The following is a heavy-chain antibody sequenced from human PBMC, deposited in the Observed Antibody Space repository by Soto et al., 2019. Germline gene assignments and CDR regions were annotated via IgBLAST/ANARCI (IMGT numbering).Heavy chain of an antibody. CDR3: ARAAGYYDSSGPQGY. J-gene: IGHJ4*02. D-gene: IGHD3-22*01. CDR1: GFTFSDYY. V-gene: IGHV3-11*06. Sequence: LRLSCAASGFTFSDYYMSWIRQAPGKGLEWVSYISSSSSYTNYADSVKGRFTISRDNAKNSLYLQMNSLRAEDTAVYYCARAAGYYDSSGPQGYWGQGTLVTVSS. CDR2: ISSSSSYT.